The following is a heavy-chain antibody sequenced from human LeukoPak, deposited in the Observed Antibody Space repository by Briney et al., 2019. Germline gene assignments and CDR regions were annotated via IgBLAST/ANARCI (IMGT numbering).Heavy chain of an antibody. Sequence: QPGGSLRLSCAASGFTFSDSFMSWVRQAPGKGLEWVGRSRNKADSYTAEYAASVKGRFTISRDESKNSLYLQISSLETEDAAVYYCATSSWSRLAYWGQGSLVTVSS. D-gene: IGHD6-13*01. CDR3: ATSSWSRLAY. J-gene: IGHJ4*02. CDR2: SRNKADSYTA. V-gene: IGHV3-72*01. CDR1: GFTFSDSF.